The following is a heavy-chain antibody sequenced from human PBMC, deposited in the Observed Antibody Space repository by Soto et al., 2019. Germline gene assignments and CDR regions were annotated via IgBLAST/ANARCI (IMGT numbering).Heavy chain of an antibody. V-gene: IGHV1-69*13. CDR3: ARDHWDCSGGSCYYNWFDP. D-gene: IGHD2-15*01. CDR1: GGTFSSYA. CDR2: IIPIFGTA. Sequence: GASVKVSCKASGGTFSSYAISWVRQAPGQGLEWMGGIIPIFGTANYAQKFQGRVTITADESTSTAYMELSSLRSEDTAVYYCARDHWDCSGGSCYYNWFDPWGQGTLVTVSS. J-gene: IGHJ5*02.